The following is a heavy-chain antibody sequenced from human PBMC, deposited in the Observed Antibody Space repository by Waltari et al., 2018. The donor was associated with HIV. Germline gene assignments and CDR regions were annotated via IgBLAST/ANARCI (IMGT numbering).Heavy chain of an antibody. CDR1: GFTFSSYA. Sequence: EVQLVESGGGLVQPGGSLRLSCSASGFTFSSYAMHWVRQAPGKGLEYVSAISSNGGSTYYADSVKGRFTISRDNSKNTLYLQMSSLRAEDTAVYYCVKDLSIAVDGSWFDPWGQGTLVTVSS. D-gene: IGHD6-19*01. J-gene: IGHJ5*02. V-gene: IGHV3-64D*06. CDR3: VKDLSIAVDGSWFDP. CDR2: ISSNGGST.